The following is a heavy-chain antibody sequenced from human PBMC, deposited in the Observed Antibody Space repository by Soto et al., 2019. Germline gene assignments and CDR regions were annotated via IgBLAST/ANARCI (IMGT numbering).Heavy chain of an antibody. CDR1: GFTFSSYG. V-gene: IGHV3-30*18. CDR3: AKNYYDSSGYSRKRGMDV. Sequence: GGSLRLSCAASGFTFSSYGMHWVRQAPDKGLEWVAVISYDGSNKYYADSVKGRFTISRDNSKNTLYLQMNSLRAEDTAVYYCAKNYYDSSGYSRKRGMDVWGQGTTVTVSS. D-gene: IGHD3-22*01. CDR2: ISYDGSNK. J-gene: IGHJ6*02.